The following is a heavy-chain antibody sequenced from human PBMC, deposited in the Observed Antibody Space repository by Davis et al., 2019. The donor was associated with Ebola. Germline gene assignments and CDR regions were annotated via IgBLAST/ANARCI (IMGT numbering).Heavy chain of an antibody. D-gene: IGHD6-19*01. CDR1: GFTFTTFW. J-gene: IGHJ4*02. CDR2: INQDGSVK. V-gene: IGHV3-7*01. CDR3: AGGSGWIHDY. Sequence: GESLKISCTAFGFTFTTFWMNWVRQAPGKGLEWVANINQDGSVKNYVDSVKGRFAISRDNTKNSVYLQVNSLRAEDTAVYYCAGGSGWIHDYWGQGTLVTVSS.